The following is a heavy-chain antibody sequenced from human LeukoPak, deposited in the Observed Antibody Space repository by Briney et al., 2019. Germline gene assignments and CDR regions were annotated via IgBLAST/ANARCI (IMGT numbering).Heavy chain of an antibody. V-gene: IGHV1-69*13. CDR2: IIPIFGTA. CDR3: ARGETPYGDYTDTYYFDY. CDR1: GYTFTSYA. Sequence: SVKVSCKASGYTFTSYAISWVRQAPGQGLEWMGGIIPIFGTANYAQKFQGRVTITADESTSTAYMELSSLRSEDTAVYYCARGETPYGDYTDTYYFDYWGQGTLVTVSS. J-gene: IGHJ4*02. D-gene: IGHD4-17*01.